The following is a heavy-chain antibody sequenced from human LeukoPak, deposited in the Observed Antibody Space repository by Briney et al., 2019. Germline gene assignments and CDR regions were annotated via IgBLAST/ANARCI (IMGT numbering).Heavy chain of an antibody. CDR3: ARSTGVWELLDY. V-gene: IGHV3-74*01. CDR2: INSDGSST. CDR1: GFTFSSYW. J-gene: IGHJ4*02. D-gene: IGHD1-26*01. Sequence: GGSLRLSCAASGFTFSSYWMHWVRQAPGKGLVWVSRINSDGSSTSYADSVKGRLTISRDNAKNTLYLQMNSLRAEDTAVYYCARSTGVWELLDYWGQGTLVTVSS.